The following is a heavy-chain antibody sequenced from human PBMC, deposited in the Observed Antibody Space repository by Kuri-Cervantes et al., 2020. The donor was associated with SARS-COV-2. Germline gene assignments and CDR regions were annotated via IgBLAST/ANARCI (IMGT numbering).Heavy chain of an antibody. J-gene: IGHJ6*02. CDR3: ANPTGHYYYGMDV. V-gene: IGHV3-23*01. Sequence: GESLKISCAASGFTFSSYAMSWVRQAPGKGLEWVSAISGSGGSTYYADSVKGRFTISRDNSKNTLYLQRNSLRAEDTAVYYCANPTGHYYYGMDVWGQGTTVTVSS. CDR1: GFTFSSYA. CDR2: ISGSGGST.